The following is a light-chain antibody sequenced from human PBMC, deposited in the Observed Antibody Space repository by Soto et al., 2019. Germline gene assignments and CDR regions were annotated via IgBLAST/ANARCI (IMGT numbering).Light chain of an antibody. J-gene: IGKJ5*01. CDR1: QSVSSY. Sequence: EIVLTQSPATLSLSPGERSTLSCRASQSVSSYLAWYQQKPGQAPRLXXYGASTRATGIPARFSGSGSGTEFTLTISSLQSEDFAVYYGQQYNNWPPITFGQGTRLEIK. CDR2: GAS. CDR3: QQYNNWPPIT. V-gene: IGKV3-15*01.